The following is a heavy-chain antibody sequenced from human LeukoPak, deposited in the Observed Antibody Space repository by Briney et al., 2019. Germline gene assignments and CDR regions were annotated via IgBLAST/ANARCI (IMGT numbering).Heavy chain of an antibody. CDR1: GFTFSSYS. V-gene: IGHV3-48*01. CDR3: ARGAAVGTSRFDY. J-gene: IGHJ4*02. D-gene: IGHD6-13*01. CDR2: ISGSSSTK. Sequence: GGSLRLSCAASGFTFSSYSMNWVRQAPGKGLEWVSYISGSSSTKYYADSVKGRFTISRDNAKNSLYLQMNSLRAEDTAVYYCARGAAVGTSRFDYWGQGTLVTVSS.